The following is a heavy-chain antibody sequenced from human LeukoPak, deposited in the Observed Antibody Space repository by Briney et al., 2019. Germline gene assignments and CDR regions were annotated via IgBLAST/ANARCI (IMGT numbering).Heavy chain of an antibody. CDR1: GFTFSSYA. V-gene: IGHV3-23*01. D-gene: IGHD6-19*01. CDR3: AKALPGYSSGWHDAFDI. Sequence: PGGSLRLSCAASGFTFSSYAMSWVRQAPGKGLEWVSAISGSGGSTYYADSVKGRFTISRDNSKNTLYLQMNSLRAEDTAVYCCAKALPGYSSGWHDAFDIWGQGTMVTVSS. J-gene: IGHJ3*02. CDR2: ISGSGGST.